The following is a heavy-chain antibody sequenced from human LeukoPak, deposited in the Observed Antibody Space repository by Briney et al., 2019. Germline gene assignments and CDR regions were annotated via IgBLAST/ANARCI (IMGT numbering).Heavy chain of an antibody. Sequence: GGSLRLSCAASGFSVGTKYMNWVRQAPGKGLEWISILYSGGDTYYADSVKGRFTISRDNSRNTLSLQMNSLRVEDTAVYFCARVGDHYHWNFDLWGRGTLVTVSS. D-gene: IGHD3-10*01. V-gene: IGHV3-53*01. CDR2: LYSGGDT. CDR1: GFSVGTKY. J-gene: IGHJ2*01. CDR3: ARVGDHYHWNFDL.